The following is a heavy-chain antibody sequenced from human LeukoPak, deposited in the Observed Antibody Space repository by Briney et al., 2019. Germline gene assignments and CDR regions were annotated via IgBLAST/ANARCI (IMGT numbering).Heavy chain of an antibody. CDR3: ARVGYDILTGFIYYFDY. V-gene: IGHV3-7*01. Sequence: GGSLRLSCAASGFTFSRFWMSWVRQAPGKGLEWVANIKQDGSEKYYVDSVKGRFTISRDNAKNSLYLQMNSLRADDTAVYYCARVGYDILTGFIYYFDYWGQGTLVTVSS. J-gene: IGHJ4*02. CDR1: GFTFSRFW. CDR2: IKQDGSEK. D-gene: IGHD3-9*01.